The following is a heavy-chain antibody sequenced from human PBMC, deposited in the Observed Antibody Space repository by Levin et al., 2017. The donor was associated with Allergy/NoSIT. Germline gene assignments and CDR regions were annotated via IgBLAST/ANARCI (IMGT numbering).Heavy chain of an antibody. J-gene: IGHJ6*02. CDR1: GGSVHIGSFY. D-gene: IGHD5-12*01. V-gene: IGHV4-61*01. CDR2: ISNSGRT. CDR3: ARNRGSSAYDDDYYYGMDV. Sequence: SQTLSLTCTVSGGSVHIGSFYWSWIRQPPGKGLEWIGYISNSGRTNYNPSLKSRVSISLDTSKNQFSLKVTSVTAADTAVYYCARNRGSSAYDDDYYYGMDVWGQGTTVTVSS.